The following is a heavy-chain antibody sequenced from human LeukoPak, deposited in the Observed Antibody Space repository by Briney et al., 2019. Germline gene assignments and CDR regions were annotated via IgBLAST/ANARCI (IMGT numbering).Heavy chain of an antibody. CDR3: ATDIPNWFDP. CDR2: IKQDGSEK. CDR1: GFTFSSYW. V-gene: IGHV3-7*01. D-gene: IGHD2-2*02. Sequence: GGSLRLSCVASGFTFSSYWMSWVRQAPGKGLEWVANIKQDGSEKYYVDSVKGRFTISRDNAKNSLYLQMNSLRAEDTAVYYCATDIPNWFDPWGQGTLVTVSS. J-gene: IGHJ5*02.